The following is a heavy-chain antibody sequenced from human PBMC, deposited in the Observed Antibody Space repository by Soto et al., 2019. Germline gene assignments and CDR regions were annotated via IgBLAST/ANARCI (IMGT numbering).Heavy chain of an antibody. CDR3: AKVGSGYDIYYYYYMDV. Sequence: EVQLLESGGGLVQPGGSLRLSCAASGFTFSSYAMSWVRQAPGKGLEWVSAISGSGGSTYYADSVKGRFTISRDNSKNTLYLQMNSLRAEDTAVYYCAKVGSGYDIYYYYYMDVWGKGTTVTVSS. CDR1: GFTFSSYA. J-gene: IGHJ6*03. D-gene: IGHD5-12*01. CDR2: ISGSGGST. V-gene: IGHV3-23*01.